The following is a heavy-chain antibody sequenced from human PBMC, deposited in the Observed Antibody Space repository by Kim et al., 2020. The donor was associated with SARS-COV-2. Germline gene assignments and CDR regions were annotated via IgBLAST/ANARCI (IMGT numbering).Heavy chain of an antibody. J-gene: IGHJ4*02. D-gene: IGHD5-18*01. Sequence: DSVKGRFTISRDNSKNTLYLQMNSLRAEDTAVYYCAKVSGGYSYGDYFDYWGQGTLVTVSS. V-gene: IGHV3-23*01. CDR3: AKVSGGYSYGDYFDY.